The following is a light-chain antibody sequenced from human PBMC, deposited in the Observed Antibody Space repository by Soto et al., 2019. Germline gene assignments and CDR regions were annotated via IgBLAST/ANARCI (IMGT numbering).Light chain of an antibody. CDR3: QQSNRFPWS. CDR1: QSLNNW. CDR2: AAS. V-gene: IGKV1-12*01. Sequence: DLQMTQSPSSVSASVGDRVTITCRASQSLNNWLAWYQQKPGEAPQLLISAASGLQSGVPSRFSGSGSGTDFTLSISSLQPEDFAVYFCQQSNRFPWSFGQGTKVELK. J-gene: IGKJ1*01.